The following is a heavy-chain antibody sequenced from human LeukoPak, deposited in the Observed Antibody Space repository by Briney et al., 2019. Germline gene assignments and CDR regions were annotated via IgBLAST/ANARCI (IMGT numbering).Heavy chain of an antibody. V-gene: IGHV1-18*01. CDR3: ARDPALDYGDYDWFDP. D-gene: IGHD4-17*01. CDR2: ISAYNGNT. Sequence: ASVKVSCKASGYTFTSYGISWVRQAPGQGLEWMEWISAYNGNTNYAQKLQGRVTMTTDTSTSTAYMELRSLRSDDTAVYYCARDPALDYGDYDWFDPWGQGTLVTVSS. J-gene: IGHJ5*02. CDR1: GYTFTSYG.